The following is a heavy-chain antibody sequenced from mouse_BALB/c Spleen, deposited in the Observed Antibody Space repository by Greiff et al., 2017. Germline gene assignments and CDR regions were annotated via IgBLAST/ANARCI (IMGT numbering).Heavy chain of an antibody. Sequence: DVKLVESGPGLVKPSQSLSLTCSVTGYSITSGYYWNWIRQFPGNKLEWMGYISYDGSNNYNPSLKNRISITRDTSKNQFFLKLNSVTTEDTATYYCARAGRLYAMDYWGQGTSVTVSS. CDR1: GYSITSGYY. J-gene: IGHJ4*01. V-gene: IGHV3-6*02. CDR2: ISYDGSN. CDR3: ARAGRLYAMDY.